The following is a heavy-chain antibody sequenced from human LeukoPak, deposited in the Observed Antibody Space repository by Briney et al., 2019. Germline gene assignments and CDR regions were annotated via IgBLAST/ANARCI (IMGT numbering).Heavy chain of an antibody. J-gene: IGHJ4*02. V-gene: IGHV3-30*04. CDR2: ISYDGNKK. CDR1: GFTFSSYA. CDR3: ARDRGYSYIDY. D-gene: IGHD5-18*01. Sequence: PGGSLRLSCAASGFTFSSYAMHWVRQAPGKGLEWVSTISYDGNKKYHADSVKGRFTISRDDSKNTLSLQMNSLRVEDTAVYCARDRGYSYIDYWGQGTLVTVSS.